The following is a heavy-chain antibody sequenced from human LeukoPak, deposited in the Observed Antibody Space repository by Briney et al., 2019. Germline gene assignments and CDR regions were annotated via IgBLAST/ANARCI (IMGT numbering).Heavy chain of an antibody. CDR3: ARDLGDYYDSSGYYLNY. Sequence: ASVKVSCKASGYIFTNHYMHWVRQAPGQGLEWMGLINPSGSSTLYAEKFRGRIIMTRDMSTATDYMELSSLRSEDTAVYYCARDLGDYYDSSGYYLNYWGQGTLVTVSS. CDR2: INPSGSST. D-gene: IGHD3-22*01. CDR1: GYIFTNHY. V-gene: IGHV1-46*01. J-gene: IGHJ4*02.